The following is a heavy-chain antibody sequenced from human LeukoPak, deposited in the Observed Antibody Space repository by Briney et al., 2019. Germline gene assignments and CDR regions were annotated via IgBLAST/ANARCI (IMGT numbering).Heavy chain of an antibody. J-gene: IGHJ6*02. V-gene: IGHV1-8*01. CDR1: GYTFTSYD. CDR3: ARGGGRVLWFGSIVWQKTSGGNYYGMDV. Sequence: ASVKVSCKASGYTFTSYDINWVRQATGQGREWMGWMNPNSGITGYAQKFQGRVTMTRNTSISTAYMELSSLRSEDTAVYYCARGGGRVLWFGSIVWQKTSGGNYYGMDVWGQGTTVTVSS. CDR2: MNPNSGIT. D-gene: IGHD3-10*01.